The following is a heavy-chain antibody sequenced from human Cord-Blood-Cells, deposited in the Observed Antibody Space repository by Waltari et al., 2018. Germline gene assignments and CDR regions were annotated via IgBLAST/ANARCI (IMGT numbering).Heavy chain of an antibody. CDR3: ARWANSGSYHDAFDI. J-gene: IGHJ3*02. D-gene: IGHD1-26*01. CDR1: GGSFSGYS. CDR2: INHSGST. Sequence: QVQLQQWGAGLLKPSETLSLTCAVYGGSFSGYSWSWIRQPPGKGLEWIGEINHSGSTNYNPSLKSRVTISVDTSKNQFSLKLSSVTAADTAVYYCARWANSGSYHDAFDIWGQGTMVTVSS. V-gene: IGHV4-34*01.